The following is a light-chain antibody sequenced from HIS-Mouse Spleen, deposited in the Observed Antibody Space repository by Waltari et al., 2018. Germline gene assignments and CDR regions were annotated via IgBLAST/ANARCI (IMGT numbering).Light chain of an antibody. J-gene: IGLJ2*01. Sequence: SYELTQPPAASGSPGHTPRITSSGDALPKKYPYWYQPKPGQAPVLVIYEDSKRPSGIPERFSGYSSGTMATLTISGAQVEDEADYYCYSTDSSGNHRVFGGGTKLTVL. CDR2: EDS. V-gene: IGLV3-10*01. CDR1: ALPKKY. CDR3: YSTDSSGNHRV.